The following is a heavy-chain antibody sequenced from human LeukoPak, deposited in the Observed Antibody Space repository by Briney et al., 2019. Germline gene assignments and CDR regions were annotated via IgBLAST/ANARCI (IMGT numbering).Heavy chain of an antibody. D-gene: IGHD4-11*01. J-gene: IGHJ4*02. CDR1: GGSISSSSYY. V-gene: IGHV4-39*01. CDR2: IYYSGST. CDR3: ASDYSNYFDY. Sequence: SETLSLTCTVSGGSISSSSYYWGWIRQPPGKGLEWIGSIYYSGSTYYNPSLKSRVTISVDTSKNQFSLKPSSVTAADTAVYYCASDYSNYFDYWGQGTLVTVSS.